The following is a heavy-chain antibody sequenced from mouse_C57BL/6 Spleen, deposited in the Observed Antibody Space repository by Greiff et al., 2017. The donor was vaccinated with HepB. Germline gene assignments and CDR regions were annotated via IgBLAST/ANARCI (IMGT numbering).Heavy chain of an antibody. CDR3: TTAKLLPFAY. CDR1: GFNIKDYY. D-gene: IGHD2-12*01. V-gene: IGHV14-1*01. Sequence: EVQLQQSGAELVRPGASVKLSCTASGFNIKDYYMHWVKQRPEQGLVWIGRIDPEDGDTEDAPKFQGKATMTADTSSNTAYLQLSSLTSEDTAVYYCTTAKLLPFAYWGQGTLVTVSA. CDR2: IDPEDGDT. J-gene: IGHJ3*01.